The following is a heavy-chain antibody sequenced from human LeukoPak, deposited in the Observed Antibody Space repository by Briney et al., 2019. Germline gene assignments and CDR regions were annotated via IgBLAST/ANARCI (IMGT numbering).Heavy chain of an antibody. CDR3: ARTYVEILATIVSFDY. J-gene: IGHJ4*02. D-gene: IGHD5-12*01. CDR2: IYYSGST. Sequence: SETLSLTCTVSGGSISSYYWSWIRQPPGKGLEWIGYIYYSGSTNYNPSLESRVTISVDTSKNQFSLKLSSVTAADTAVYYCARTYVEILATIVSFDYWGQGTLVTVSS. CDR1: GGSISSYY. V-gene: IGHV4-59*01.